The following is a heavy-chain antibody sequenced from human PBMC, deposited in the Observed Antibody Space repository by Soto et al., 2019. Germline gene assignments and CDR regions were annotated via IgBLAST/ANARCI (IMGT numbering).Heavy chain of an antibody. CDR2: ISYDGSNK. D-gene: IGHD2-2*01. CDR3: AKDPRQYQLLFGYYFDY. V-gene: IGHV3-30*18. CDR1: GFTFSSYG. Sequence: QVQLVESGGGVVQPGRSLRLSCAASGFTFSSYGMHWVRQAPGKGLEWVAVISYDGSNKYYADSVKGRFTISRDNFKNTLYLQMNSLRAEDTAVYYCAKDPRQYQLLFGYYFDYWGQGTLVTVSS. J-gene: IGHJ4*02.